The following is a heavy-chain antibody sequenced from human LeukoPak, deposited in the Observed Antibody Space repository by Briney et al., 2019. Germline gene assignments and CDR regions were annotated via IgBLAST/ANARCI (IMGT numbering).Heavy chain of an antibody. CDR2: IYTSGST. Sequence: SETLSLTCTVSGGSISSGSYYWSWVRQPGGKGLEWIGRIYTSGSTNYNPSLKSRVTISVDTSKNQFSLKLSSVTAADTAVYYCARFPRYCSSTSCLHGWGQGTLVTVSS. CDR1: GGSISSGSYY. V-gene: IGHV4-61*02. D-gene: IGHD2-2*01. CDR3: ARFPRYCSSTSCLHG. J-gene: IGHJ4*02.